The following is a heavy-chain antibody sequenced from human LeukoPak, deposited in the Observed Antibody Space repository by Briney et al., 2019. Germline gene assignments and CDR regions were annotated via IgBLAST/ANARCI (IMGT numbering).Heavy chain of an antibody. Sequence: PSETLSLTCTVSGGSISSSSYYWGWIRQPPSKGLEWIGSIYYRRSTYYNPSLKSRVTISVDTSKNQFSLKLSSVTAADTAVYYCARVRDEDAFDIWGQGTMVTVSS. D-gene: IGHD4/OR15-4a*01. J-gene: IGHJ3*02. CDR1: GGSISSSSYY. V-gene: IGHV4-39*01. CDR3: ARVRDEDAFDI. CDR2: IYYRRST.